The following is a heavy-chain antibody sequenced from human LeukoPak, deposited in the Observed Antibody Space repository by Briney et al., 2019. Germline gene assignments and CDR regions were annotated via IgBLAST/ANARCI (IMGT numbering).Heavy chain of an antibody. CDR1: GFTFSDYN. CDR3: ARSSGYYYDSSGYAIRD. J-gene: IGHJ4*02. D-gene: IGHD3-22*01. Sequence: GGSLRLSCAASGFTFSDYNMRWIRQAPGKGLEWVSSISRSGSTKYYADSVKGRFTISRDNAKNSLFLQMNSLRAEDTAVYYCARSSGYYYDSSGYAIRDWGQGTLVTVSS. CDR2: ISRSGSTK. V-gene: IGHV3-11*01.